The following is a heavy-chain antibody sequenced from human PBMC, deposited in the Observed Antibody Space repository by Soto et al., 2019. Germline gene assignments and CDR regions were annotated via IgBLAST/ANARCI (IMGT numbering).Heavy chain of an antibody. V-gene: IGHV3-74*01. CDR2: ISADGSST. D-gene: IGHD6-6*01. CDR1: GFTFSTYW. CDR3: VRADYSNSRYGD. Sequence: PGGSLRLSCAASGFTFSTYWMHWVRQAPGKGLVWVSRISADGSSTRYADSVKGRFTSSRDNAKNTLDLQMNSLRVEDTAVYYCVRADYSNSRYGDWGQGTRVTVSS. J-gene: IGHJ4*02.